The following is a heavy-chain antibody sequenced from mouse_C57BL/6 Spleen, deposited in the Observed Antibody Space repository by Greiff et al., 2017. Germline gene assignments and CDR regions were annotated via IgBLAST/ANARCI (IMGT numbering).Heavy chain of an antibody. CDR3: ARHPVTTVVALPFDY. D-gene: IGHD1-1*01. Sequence: EVKLQESGGDLVKPGGSLKLSCAASGFTFSSYGMSWVRQTPDKRLEWVATISSGGSYTYYPDSVTGRFTISRDNAKNTLYLQMSSLKSEDTAMYYCARHPVTTVVALPFDYWGQGTTLTVSS. J-gene: IGHJ2*01. V-gene: IGHV5-6*01. CDR1: GFTFSSYG. CDR2: ISSGGSYT.